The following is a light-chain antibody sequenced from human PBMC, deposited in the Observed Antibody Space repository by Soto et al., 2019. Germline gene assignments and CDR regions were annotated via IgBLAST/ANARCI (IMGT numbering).Light chain of an antibody. CDR3: SSYTSSSTLAV. Sequence: QSALTQPASVSGSPGQSITISCTGTSSDVGGYNYVSWYQQHPGKAPKLMIYDVSNRPSGVSNRFSGSKSGNXXSLTISGLQAEDEADYYCSSYTSSSTLAVFGGGTKLTVL. CDR1: SSDVGGYNY. J-gene: IGLJ2*01. CDR2: DVS. V-gene: IGLV2-14*01.